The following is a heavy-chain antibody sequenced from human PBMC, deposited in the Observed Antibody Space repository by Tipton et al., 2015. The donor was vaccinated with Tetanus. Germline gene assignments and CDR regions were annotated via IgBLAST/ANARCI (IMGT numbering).Heavy chain of an antibody. CDR1: GGSVRSGDYS. Sequence: TLSLTCTVSGGSVRSGDYSWNWIRQPPGKGLEWVGYVYYTGDTNYNPSLKSRVTISMDRAKNHISLKMTSVTAADTAVYYCAGVGAQLSEGLFEHWGQGTQVAVS. J-gene: IGHJ1*01. D-gene: IGHD1-26*01. CDR3: AGVGAQLSEGLFEH. CDR2: VYYTGDT. V-gene: IGHV4-61*03.